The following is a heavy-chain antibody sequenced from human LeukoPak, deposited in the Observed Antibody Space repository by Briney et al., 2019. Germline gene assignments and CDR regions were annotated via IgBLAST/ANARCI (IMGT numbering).Heavy chain of an antibody. V-gene: IGHV4-28*01. D-gene: IGHD3-22*01. CDR1: GYSISSSNW. CDR3: ARMRYDSSGPFDY. CDR2: IYYSGST. J-gene: IGHJ4*02. Sequence: SDTLSLTCAVSGYSISSSNWWGWIRQPPGKGLEWIGYIYYSGSTYYNPSLKSRVTMSVDTSKNQFSLKLSSVTAVDTAVYYCARMRYDSSGPFDYWGQGTLVTVSS.